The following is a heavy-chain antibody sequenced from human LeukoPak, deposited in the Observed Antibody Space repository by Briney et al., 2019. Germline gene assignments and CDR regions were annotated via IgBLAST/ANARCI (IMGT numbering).Heavy chain of an antibody. CDR3: ARERRCSAGSCYAADLDS. CDR1: ADIFSSYA. J-gene: IGHJ4*02. D-gene: IGHD2-15*01. V-gene: IGHV1-69*04. CDR2: IIPLTGVV. Sequence: SVKVSCKTSADIFSSYAINWVRQAPGQGLEWMGRIIPLTGVVNFGQKLQTRVTISADKSTSTAYMEVSSLRFEDTAVYFCARERRCSAGSCYAADLDSWGQGTLVTGSS.